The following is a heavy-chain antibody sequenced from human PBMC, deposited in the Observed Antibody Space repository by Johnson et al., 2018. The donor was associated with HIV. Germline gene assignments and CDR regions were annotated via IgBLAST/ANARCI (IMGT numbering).Heavy chain of an antibody. CDR1: GFTFSNTW. CDR3: ASLRDAFDI. CDR2: IKRKTDGGTT. Sequence: MLLVESGGGLVKPGGSLRLSCAASGFTFSNTWMSWVRQAPGKGLEWVGRIKRKTDGGTTDYAAPVKGRFTISRDDSKNTLYLQMNSLKTEDTAVYYCASLRDAFDIWGQGTMFTVSS. J-gene: IGHJ3*02. V-gene: IGHV3-15*01.